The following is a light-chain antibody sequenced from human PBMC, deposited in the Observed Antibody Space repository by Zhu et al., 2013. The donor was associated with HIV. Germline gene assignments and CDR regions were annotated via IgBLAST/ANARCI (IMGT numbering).Light chain of an antibody. Sequence: ERVMTQSPATLSVSPGESATLSCRASQNGSNNVAWYQQKPGQPPRLLIYASSTRATGVPARFSGSGSGTEFSLTISRLEPEDFAVYYCQQYGASPFTFGPGTKVDIK. V-gene: IGKV3-15*01. CDR3: QQYGASPFT. CDR2: ASS. J-gene: IGKJ3*01. CDR1: QNGSNN.